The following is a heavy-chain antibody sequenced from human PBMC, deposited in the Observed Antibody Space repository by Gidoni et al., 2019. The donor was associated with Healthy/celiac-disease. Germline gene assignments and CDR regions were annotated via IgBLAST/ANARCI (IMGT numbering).Heavy chain of an antibody. CDR2: ISYDGSNK. Sequence: QVQLVESGGGVVQPGRSLRLSCAASGFTFSSYAMHWVRQAPGKGLEWVAVISYDGSNKYYADSVKGRFTISRDNSKNTLYLQMNSLRAEDTAVYYCARGHYGGLGYYFDYWGQGTLVTVSS. CDR1: GFTFSSYA. D-gene: IGHD4-17*01. V-gene: IGHV3-30-3*01. J-gene: IGHJ4*02. CDR3: ARGHYGGLGYYFDY.